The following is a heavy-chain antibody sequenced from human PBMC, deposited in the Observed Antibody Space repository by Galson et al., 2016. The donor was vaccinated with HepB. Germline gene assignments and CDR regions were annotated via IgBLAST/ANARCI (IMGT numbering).Heavy chain of an antibody. CDR2: ISNSGGT. J-gene: IGHJ2*01. D-gene: IGHD1-14*01. CDR1: GDSISFYY. Sequence: ETLSLTCSVSGDSISFYYWSWIRQPPGKGLEWIGYISNSGGTNYNPSLKSRVTISADTSKNHLSLQLSSVTAADTAVFYCARVRPGFWYFDLWGRGTLVTVSS. CDR3: ARVRPGFWYFDL. V-gene: IGHV4-59*01.